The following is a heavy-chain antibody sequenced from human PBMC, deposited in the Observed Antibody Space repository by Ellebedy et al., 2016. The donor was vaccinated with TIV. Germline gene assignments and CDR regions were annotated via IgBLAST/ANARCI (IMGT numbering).Heavy chain of an antibody. Sequence: SETLSLTCTVSGGSINSGGYYWSWIRQLPGKGLEWIGNIYYSGSTSFNPSLKSRLSISVDMSKNHFSLKLRSVTAADTAMYYCARRGMTMVRGVKGYYFDYWGQGTLVTVSS. CDR3: ARRGMTMVRGVKGYYFDY. J-gene: IGHJ4*02. D-gene: IGHD3-10*01. CDR2: IYYSGST. CDR1: GGSINSGGYY. V-gene: IGHV4-31*03.